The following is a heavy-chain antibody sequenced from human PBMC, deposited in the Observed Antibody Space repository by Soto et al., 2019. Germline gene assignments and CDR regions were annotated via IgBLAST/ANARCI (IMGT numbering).Heavy chain of an antibody. CDR1: GGSISSYY. J-gene: IGHJ3*02. V-gene: IGHV4-59*01. CDR3: AGSVEGPYDFDI. D-gene: IGHD2-15*01. CDR2: IYYSGST. Sequence: SETLSLTCTVSGGSISSYYWNWIRQPPGKGLEWIGYIYYSGSTNYNPSLKSRVTISVDTSKNQFSLKLSSVTAADTAGYYCAGSVEGPYDFDIWGQGTMVTVSS.